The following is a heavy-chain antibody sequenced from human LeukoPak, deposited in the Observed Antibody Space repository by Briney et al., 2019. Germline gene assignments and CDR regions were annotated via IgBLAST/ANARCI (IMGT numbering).Heavy chain of an antibody. D-gene: IGHD3-10*01. CDR3: ARDRGSGIDAFDI. V-gene: IGHV1-46*01. J-gene: IGHJ3*02. CDR1: GYTFTSYD. CDR2: INPSGGST. Sequence: ASVKVSCKASGYTFTSYDINWVRQATGQGLEWMGIINPSGGSTSYAQKFQGRVTMTRDTSTSTVYMGLSSLRSEDTAVYYCARDRGSGIDAFDIWGQGTMVTVSS.